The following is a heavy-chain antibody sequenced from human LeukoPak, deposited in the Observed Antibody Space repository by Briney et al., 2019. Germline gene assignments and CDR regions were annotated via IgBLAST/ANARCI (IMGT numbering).Heavy chain of an antibody. D-gene: IGHD1-26*01. V-gene: IGHV3-21*06. CDR1: GFTFSSYR. J-gene: IGHJ4*02. CDR3: AREGAAVSGTMDY. CDR2: ISTRSSHI. Sequence: GGPLRLSCAASGFTFSSYRMNWVRQAPGKGLQWVSSISTRSSHIYYTDSVKGRFTISRDNAKNSLYLQMTGLRVDDTAVYYCAREGAAVSGTMDYWGQGTLVTVSS.